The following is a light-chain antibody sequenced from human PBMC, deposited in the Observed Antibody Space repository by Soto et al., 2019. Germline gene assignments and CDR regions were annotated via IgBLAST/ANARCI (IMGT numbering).Light chain of an antibody. J-gene: IGLJ3*02. Sequence: QSVLTQPPSVSRAPGQRVTISCTGSSSNIGAGYDVHWYQQLPGTAPKLLIYGNSNRPSGVPDRFSGSKSGTSASLAITGLLAEDDADYYCQSYDSSLSAWVFGGGTKLTVL. CDR2: GNS. CDR3: QSYDSSLSAWV. V-gene: IGLV1-40*01. CDR1: SSNIGAGYD.